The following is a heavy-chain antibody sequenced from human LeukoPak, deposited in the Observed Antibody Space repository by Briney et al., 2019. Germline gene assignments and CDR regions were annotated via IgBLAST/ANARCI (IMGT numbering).Heavy chain of an antibody. D-gene: IGHD2-15*01. V-gene: IGHV3-23*01. CDR2: ITGSGGST. CDR1: GFTFSSCA. Sequence: GGSLRLSCAASGFTFSSCAMSWVRQAPGKGLEWVSFITGSGGSTYYVDSVKGRFTISRDNSKNTLYLQMNSLRAEDTAIYYCAKDAVRAVYCSGGGCSTYDYWGQGTLVTVSS. CDR3: AKDAVRAVYCSGGGCSTYDY. J-gene: IGHJ4*02.